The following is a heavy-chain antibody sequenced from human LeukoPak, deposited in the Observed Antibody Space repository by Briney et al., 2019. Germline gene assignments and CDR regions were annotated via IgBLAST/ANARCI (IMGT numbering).Heavy chain of an antibody. CDR3: AKGSWFGELFGAFDI. D-gene: IGHD3-10*01. V-gene: IGHV3-23*01. Sequence: GGSLRLSCAASGFTFSSYGMSWVRQAPGKGLEWVSAISGSGGSTYYADSVKGRFTISRDNSKNTLYLQMNSLRAEDTAVYYCAKGSWFGELFGAFDIWGQGTMVTVSS. CDR1: GFTFSSYG. CDR2: ISGSGGST. J-gene: IGHJ3*02.